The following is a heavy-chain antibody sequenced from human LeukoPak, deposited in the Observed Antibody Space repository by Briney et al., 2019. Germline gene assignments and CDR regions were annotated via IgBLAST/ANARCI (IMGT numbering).Heavy chain of an antibody. D-gene: IGHD3-22*01. Sequence: SVKVSCKASGGTFSSYAISWVRQAPGQGLEWMGGIIPIFGTANYAQKFQGRVTITADESTSTAYMELSSLRSEDTAVYYCARAPYYYDSSGYYPFDYWGQGTLVTVSS. CDR1: GGTFSSYA. CDR2: IIPIFGTA. V-gene: IGHV1-69*13. CDR3: ARAPYYYDSSGYYPFDY. J-gene: IGHJ4*02.